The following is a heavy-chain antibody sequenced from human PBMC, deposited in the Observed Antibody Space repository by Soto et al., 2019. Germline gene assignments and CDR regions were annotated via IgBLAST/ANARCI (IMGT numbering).Heavy chain of an antibody. CDR2: IYHGGAT. V-gene: IGHV4-4*02. Sequence: QVQLQESGPGLVKPSGTLSLTCAVSGGSIRGHYWWSWVRQTPGKGLEWIGEIYHGGATYYNPSLKXXVPISTPQSKNQLSLKLNSVTAADTAVYYCAHQTISYTLDVWGQGTTVTVSS. J-gene: IGHJ6*02. CDR1: GGSIRGHYW. CDR3: AHQTISYTLDV. D-gene: IGHD1-1*01.